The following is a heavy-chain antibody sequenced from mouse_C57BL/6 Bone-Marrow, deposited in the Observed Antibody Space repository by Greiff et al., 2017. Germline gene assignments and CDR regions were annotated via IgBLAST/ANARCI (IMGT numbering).Heavy chain of an antibody. J-gene: IGHJ2*01. CDR2: IYPRSGNT. CDR1: GYTFTSYG. Sequence: VQLQQSGAELARPGASVKLSCKASGYTFTSYGISWVKQRTGQGLEWIGEIYPRSGNTNYNEKFKGKATLTADKSSSTAYMQLSSLTSDDSAVYFCASSYDYDELDYWGQGTTLTVSS. V-gene: IGHV1-81*01. D-gene: IGHD2-4*01. CDR3: ASSYDYDELDY.